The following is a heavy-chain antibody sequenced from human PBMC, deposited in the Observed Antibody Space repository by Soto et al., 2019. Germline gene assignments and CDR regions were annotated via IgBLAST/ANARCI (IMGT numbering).Heavy chain of an antibody. J-gene: IGHJ3*01. V-gene: IGHV5-51*01. CDR1: GYSFTNYW. Sequence: PGGSLRISYKGSGYSFTNYWIGWVRQMPGKGLEWMGIIYPGDSHAIYSPSFQGQVTMSADKSISTAYLQWSSLKASDTAMYYCARPYSGGPNDPFDVWGQGTMVTVSS. D-gene: IGHD1-26*01. CDR3: ARPYSGGPNDPFDV. CDR2: IYPGDSHA.